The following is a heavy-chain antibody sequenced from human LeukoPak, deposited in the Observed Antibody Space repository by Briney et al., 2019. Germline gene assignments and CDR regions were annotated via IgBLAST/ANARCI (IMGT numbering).Heavy chain of an antibody. CDR1: GGSISSSSYY. V-gene: IGHV4-39*01. J-gene: IGHJ5*02. D-gene: IGHD4/OR15-4a*01. CDR3: ARHGAGQKNWFDP. CDR2: IYYSGST. Sequence: SQTLSLTCTVSGGSISSSSYYWGWIRQPPGKGLEWIGSIYYSGSTYYNPSLKSRVTISVDTSKNQFSLKLSSVTAADTAVYYCARHGAGQKNWFDPWGQGTLVTVSS.